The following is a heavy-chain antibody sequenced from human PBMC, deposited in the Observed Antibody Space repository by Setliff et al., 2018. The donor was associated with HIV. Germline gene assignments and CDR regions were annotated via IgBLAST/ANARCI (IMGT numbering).Heavy chain of an antibody. V-gene: IGHV3-23*01. D-gene: IGHD6-19*01. J-gene: IGHJ3*02. CDR3: AKDLSVRGSGFKGASAI. CDR2: ISGGFA. CDR1: GFSLSNSD. Sequence: PGGSLRLSCAASGFSLSNSDVNWVRQAPGKGLEWVSSISGGFAYFADSVKGRFRLTKDDSKEILYLEMDTLRASDSALYYCAKDLSVRGSGFKGASAIWGQGTKVTVSS.